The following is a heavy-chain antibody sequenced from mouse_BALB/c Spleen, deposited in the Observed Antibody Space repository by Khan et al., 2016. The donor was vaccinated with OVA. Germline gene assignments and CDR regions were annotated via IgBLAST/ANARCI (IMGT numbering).Heavy chain of an antibody. CDR2: IFYSGSL. Sequence: VQLKQSGPGLVKPSQTVSLTCSVTGISITTGNYRWSWIRQFPGNKLEWLGFIFYSGSLTYNPSLTSRPTITRDTSKNQFFLELNSLTAEDAATDDCARDAGFWYFDVWGAGTTVTVSS. V-gene: IGHV3-5*02. J-gene: IGHJ1*01. D-gene: IGHD2-2*01. CDR1: GISITTGNYR. CDR3: ARDAGFWYFDV.